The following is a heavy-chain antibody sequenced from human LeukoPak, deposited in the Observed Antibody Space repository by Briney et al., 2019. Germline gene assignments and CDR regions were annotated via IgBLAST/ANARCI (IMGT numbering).Heavy chain of an antibody. CDR3: AKRGSYYYYMDV. V-gene: IGHV3-30*02. CDR1: GFTFSASA. J-gene: IGHJ6*03. D-gene: IGHD3-10*01. CDR2: IRYDGSNK. Sequence: GGSLRLSCAASGFTFSASAVHWVRQASGKGLEWVAFIRYDGSNKYYADSVKGRFTISRDNSKNTLYLQMNSLRAEDTAVYYCAKRGSYYYYMDVWGKGTTVTVSS.